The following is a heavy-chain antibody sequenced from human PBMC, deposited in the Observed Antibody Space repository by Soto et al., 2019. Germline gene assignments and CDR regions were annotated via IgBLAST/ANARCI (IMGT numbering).Heavy chain of an antibody. CDR2: IYSGGST. V-gene: IGHV3-53*01. CDR3: ARDFRGYSYGPKRYYYYGMDV. J-gene: IGHJ6*02. CDR1: GFTVSSNY. Sequence: GGSLRLSCAASGFTVSSNYMSWVRQAPGKGLEWVSVIYSGGSTYYADSVKGRFTISRDNSKNTLYLQMNSLRAEDTAVYYCARDFRGYSYGPKRYYYYGMDVWGQGTTVTVSS. D-gene: IGHD5-18*01.